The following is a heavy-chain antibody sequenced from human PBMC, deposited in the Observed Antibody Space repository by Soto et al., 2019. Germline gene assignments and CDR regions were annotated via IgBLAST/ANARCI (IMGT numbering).Heavy chain of an antibody. V-gene: IGHV2-5*02. Sequence: SGPTLVNPTQTLTLTCTFSGFSLSTSGVGVGWIRQPPGKALEWLALIYWDDDKRYSPSLKSRLTITKDTSKNQVVLTMTNMDPVDTATYYCAHLNYYDSSGYYCFDYWGQGTLVTVSS. D-gene: IGHD3-22*01. CDR1: GFSLSTSGVG. CDR2: IYWDDDK. J-gene: IGHJ4*02. CDR3: AHLNYYDSSGYYCFDY.